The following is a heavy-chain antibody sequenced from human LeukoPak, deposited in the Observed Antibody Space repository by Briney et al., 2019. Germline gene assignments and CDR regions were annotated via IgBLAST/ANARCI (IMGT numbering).Heavy chain of an antibody. CDR1: GGSFNDYY. Sequence: SETLSLTCAVYGGSFNDYYWNWIRQPPGKGLEWIGEINLRGSTTYNPSLKSRVTIKLSSVTAADTAVYFCARGGRYMSASWYRSVYYYMDVWGKGTTVTVSS. J-gene: IGHJ6*03. D-gene: IGHD6-13*01. V-gene: IGHV4-34*01. CDR2: INLRGST. CDR3: ARGGRYMSASWYRSVYYYMDV.